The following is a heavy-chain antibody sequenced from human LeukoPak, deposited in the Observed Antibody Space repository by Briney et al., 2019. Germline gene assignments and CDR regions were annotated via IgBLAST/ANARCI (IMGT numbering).Heavy chain of an antibody. CDR2: ISSSGSTI. Sequence: PGGCLRLSCAASGFTFSSYEMNWVRQAPGKGLEWVSYISSSGSTIYYADSVKGRFTISRDNAKNSLYLQMNSLRAEDTAVYYCASFTSGYYSRFGDYWGQGTLVTVSS. J-gene: IGHJ4*02. CDR1: GFTFSSYE. CDR3: ASFTSGYYSRFGDY. V-gene: IGHV3-48*03. D-gene: IGHD3-22*01.